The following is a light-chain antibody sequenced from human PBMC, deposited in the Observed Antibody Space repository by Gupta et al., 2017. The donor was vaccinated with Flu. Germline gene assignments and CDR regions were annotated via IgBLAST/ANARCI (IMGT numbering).Light chain of an antibody. CDR3: MQGAHWPWA. J-gene: IGKJ1*01. CDR2: QVS. V-gene: IGKV2-30*01. CDR1: QGLVYSDGNTY. Sequence: DAVMNQLPLSLAVRFGQTASISCRSSQGLVYSDGNTYLHWFQQRPGQSPRRLIYQVSYRDSGVPDRFSGSGSGTDFTLKISRVEAEDVGIYFCMQGAHWPWAFGQGTTVEIK.